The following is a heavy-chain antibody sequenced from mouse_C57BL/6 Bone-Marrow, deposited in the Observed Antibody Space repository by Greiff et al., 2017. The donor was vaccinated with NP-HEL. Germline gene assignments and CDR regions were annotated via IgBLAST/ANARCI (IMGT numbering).Heavy chain of an antibody. CDR2: IYPRSGNT. V-gene: IGHV1-81*01. CDR3: ARVKRDYYGSSLFAY. J-gene: IGHJ3*01. D-gene: IGHD1-1*01. Sequence: VKLQESGAELARPGASVKLSCKASGYTFTSYGISWVKQRTGQGLEWIGEIYPRSGNTYYNEKFKGKATLTADKSSSTAYMELRSLTSEDSAVYFCARVKRDYYGSSLFAYWGQGTLVTVSA. CDR1: GYTFTSYG.